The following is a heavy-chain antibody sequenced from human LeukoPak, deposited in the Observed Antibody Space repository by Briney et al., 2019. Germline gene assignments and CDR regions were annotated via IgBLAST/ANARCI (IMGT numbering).Heavy chain of an antibody. V-gene: IGHV4-34*01. D-gene: IGHD2-21*02. Sequence: PADTLSLTCAVYGGSFSGYYWSWIRQPPGKGLEWIGEIDHRGSTNYNPSLKSRVTISVDTSKNQFSLKLSSVTAADTAVYYCARAVVVTAYDFWGQGTLVTVSS. J-gene: IGHJ4*02. CDR3: ARAVVVTAYDF. CDR2: IDHRGST. CDR1: GGSFSGYY.